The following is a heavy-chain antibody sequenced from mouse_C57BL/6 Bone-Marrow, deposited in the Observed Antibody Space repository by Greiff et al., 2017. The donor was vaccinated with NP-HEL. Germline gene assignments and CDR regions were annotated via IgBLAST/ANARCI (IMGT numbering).Heavy chain of an antibody. D-gene: IGHD1-1*01. V-gene: IGHV1-76*01. CDR2: IYPGSGNT. J-gene: IGHJ1*03. CDR3: ARSCYYGSSPYWYFDV. Sequence: VQLQQSGAELVRPGASVKLSCKASGYTFTDYYINWVKQRPGQGLEWIARIYPGSGNTYYNEKFKGKATLTAEKSSSTAYMQRSSLTSEDSAVYVCARSCYYGSSPYWYFDVWGTGTTVTVSS. CDR1: GYTFTDYY.